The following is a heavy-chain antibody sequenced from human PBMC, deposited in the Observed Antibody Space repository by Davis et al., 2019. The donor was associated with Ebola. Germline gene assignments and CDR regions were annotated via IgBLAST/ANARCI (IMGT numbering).Heavy chain of an antibody. D-gene: IGHD5-18*01. CDR3: AKDLGYGPYYFDS. J-gene: IGHJ4*02. V-gene: IGHV3-23*01. CDR2: VSGTGFST. CDR1: GFTFSSYE. Sequence: GESLKISCAASGFTFSSYEMNWVRQAPGKGLEWVSAVSGTGFSTYYADSVKGRFTISRDNSKNTLYLQMNGLKAEDTAVYYCAKDLGYGPYYFDSWGQGTLVTVSS.